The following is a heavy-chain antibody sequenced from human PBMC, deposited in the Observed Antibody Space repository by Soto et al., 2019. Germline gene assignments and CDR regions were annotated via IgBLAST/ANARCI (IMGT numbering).Heavy chain of an antibody. CDR2: ISYDGSNK. Sequence: GESLKISCAASGFTFSSYGMHWVRQAPGKGLEWVAVISYDGSNKYYADSVKGRFTISRDNSKNTLYLQMNSLRAEDTAVYYCAKVSAGFSGSYSDFDYWGQGTLVTVSS. J-gene: IGHJ4*02. D-gene: IGHD1-26*01. V-gene: IGHV3-30*18. CDR3: AKVSAGFSGSYSDFDY. CDR1: GFTFSSYG.